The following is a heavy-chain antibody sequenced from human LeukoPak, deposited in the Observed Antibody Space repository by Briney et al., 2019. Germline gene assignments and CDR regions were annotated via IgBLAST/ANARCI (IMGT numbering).Heavy chain of an antibody. V-gene: IGHV4-38-2*02. D-gene: IGHD6-19*01. Sequence: PSETLSRTCSASGYSISSGYFWGWIRQPPGKGLEWIGCIFHSGTTYYNPSLKSRLTLSVDTSKNQFSLNLNSVTAADTALYYCLAERERQWLYWGQGTLVTLSS. CDR3: LAERERQWLY. CDR2: IFHSGTT. J-gene: IGHJ4*02. CDR1: GYSISSGYF.